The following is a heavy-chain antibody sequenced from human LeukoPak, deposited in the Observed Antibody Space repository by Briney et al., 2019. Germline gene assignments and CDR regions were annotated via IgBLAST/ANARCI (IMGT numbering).Heavy chain of an antibody. CDR3: ARDSSGWNHDY. CDR1: GYTFTSYY. CDR2: INPSGGST. Sequence: AASVKVSCKASGYTFTSYYMHWVRQAPGQGLEWMGIINPSGGSTSYAQKFQGRVTMTRDASISTAYMELSRLRSDDTAVYYCARDSSGWNHDYWGQGTLVTVSS. J-gene: IGHJ4*02. D-gene: IGHD6-19*01. V-gene: IGHV1-46*01.